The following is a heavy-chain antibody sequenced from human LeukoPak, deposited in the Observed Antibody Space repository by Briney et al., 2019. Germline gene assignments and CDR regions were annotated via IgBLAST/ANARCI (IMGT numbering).Heavy chain of an antibody. CDR1: GFTFSSYA. J-gene: IGHJ4*02. D-gene: IGHD3-3*01. CDR3: AKVLGWSGYLPIDY. Sequence: PGGSLRLSCAASGFTFSSYAMSWVRQAPGKGLEWVSAISGSGGSTYYADSVKGRFTISRDNSKNTLYLQMNSLRAEDTAVYYCAKVLGWSGYLPIDYWGQGTLVTVSS. CDR2: ISGSGGST. V-gene: IGHV3-23*01.